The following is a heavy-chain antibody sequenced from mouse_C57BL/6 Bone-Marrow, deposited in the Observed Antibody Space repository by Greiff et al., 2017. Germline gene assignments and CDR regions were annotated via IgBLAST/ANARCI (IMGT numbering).Heavy chain of an antibody. D-gene: IGHD1-1*01. Sequence: QVQLKQPGAELVKPGASVKMSCKASGYTFTSYGITWVKQRPGQGLEWIGDIYPGSGSTNYNEKFKGKATLTADKSSSTAYMQLSSLTSEDSAVYYCARYLITSVVHWYFDVWGTGTTVTVSS. CDR1: GYTFTSYG. V-gene: IGHV1-55*01. CDR2: IYPGSGST. J-gene: IGHJ1*03. CDR3: ARYLITSVVHWYFDV.